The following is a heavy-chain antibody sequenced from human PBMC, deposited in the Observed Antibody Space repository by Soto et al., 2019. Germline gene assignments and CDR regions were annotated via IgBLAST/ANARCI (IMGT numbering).Heavy chain of an antibody. CDR1: GGTFSSYT. CDR3: ASHYGGNSGAFDY. CDR2: IIPILGIV. Sequence: QVQLVQSGAEVKKPGSSVKVSCKASGGTFSSYTISWVRQAPGQGLEWMGRIIPILGIVNYAQKFQGRVTITADKSTSTAYMELSSLRSEDTAVYYCASHYGGNSGAFDYWGQGTLVTVSS. J-gene: IGHJ4*02. V-gene: IGHV1-69*02. D-gene: IGHD4-17*01.